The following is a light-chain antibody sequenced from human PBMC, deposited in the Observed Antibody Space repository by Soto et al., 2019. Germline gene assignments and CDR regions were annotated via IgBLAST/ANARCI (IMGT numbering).Light chain of an antibody. CDR3: QQYNTFLN. Sequence: DIQMTQSPTTLSASVGDRVTITCRASHNIIKWLAWYQQKPGKAPKLLIYEASSLQSGVPSRFSGSGSGTEFTLTISNLQPDDFATYYCQQYNTFLNFGGVTKVDIK. J-gene: IGKJ4*01. V-gene: IGKV1-5*03. CDR2: EAS. CDR1: HNIIKW.